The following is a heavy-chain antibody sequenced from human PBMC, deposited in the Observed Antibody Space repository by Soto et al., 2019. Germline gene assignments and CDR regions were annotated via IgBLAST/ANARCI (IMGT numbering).Heavy chain of an antibody. V-gene: IGHV3-21*06. Sequence: PGGSLRLSCVASEFTFSVYSMNWVRQAPGKGLEWVSSISSGSSYIYYADSVKGRFTISRDNDKSSLFLHMNGLRVDDTAVYYCTRDRVKIRASYYSGMDVWGQGTTVTVSS. J-gene: IGHJ6*02. D-gene: IGHD3-10*01. CDR1: EFTFSVYS. CDR2: ISSGSSYI. CDR3: TRDRVKIRASYYSGMDV.